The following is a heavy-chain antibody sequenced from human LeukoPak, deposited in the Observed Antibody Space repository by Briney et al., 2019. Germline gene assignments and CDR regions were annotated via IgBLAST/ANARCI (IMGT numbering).Heavy chain of an antibody. CDR2: IYTSGST. V-gene: IGHV4-61*02. Sequence: SETLSLTCIVSGGSISSGSYYWSWIRQPAGKGLEWIGRIYTSGSTNYNPSLKSRVTISVDTSKNQFSLKLSSVTAADTAVYYCARTPWGFFDYWGQGTLVTVSS. CDR1: GGSISSGSYY. CDR3: ARTPWGFFDY. D-gene: IGHD7-27*01. J-gene: IGHJ4*02.